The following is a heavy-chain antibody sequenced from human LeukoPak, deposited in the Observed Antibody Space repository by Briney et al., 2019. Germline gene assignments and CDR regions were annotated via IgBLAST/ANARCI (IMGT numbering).Heavy chain of an antibody. Sequence: SETLSLTCTVSGGSISSSSYYWGWIRQPPGKGLEWIGSIYYSGSTYYNPSLKSRVTISVDTSKNQFSLKLSSVTAADTAVYYCAREHYYDSSGYYSTGGDWFDPWGQGTLVTVSS. D-gene: IGHD3-22*01. CDR3: AREHYYDSSGYYSTGGDWFDP. J-gene: IGHJ5*02. CDR2: IYYSGST. CDR1: GGSISSSSYY. V-gene: IGHV4-39*02.